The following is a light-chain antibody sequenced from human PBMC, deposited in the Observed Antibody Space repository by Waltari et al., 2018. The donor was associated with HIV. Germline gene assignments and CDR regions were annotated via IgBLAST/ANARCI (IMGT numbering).Light chain of an antibody. CDR2: EVN. CDR3: SSYVGSAVV. J-gene: IGLJ2*01. CDR1: SSDVGAYNY. V-gene: IGLV2-8*01. Sequence: QSALTQPPSASGSRGQSVTISCTGTSSDVGAYNYVSWYQQYPGMAPKLIIHEVNKRPSGVPDRFSGSKSGNTASLTVSGLQAEDEADFYCSSYVGSAVVFGGGTKLTVL.